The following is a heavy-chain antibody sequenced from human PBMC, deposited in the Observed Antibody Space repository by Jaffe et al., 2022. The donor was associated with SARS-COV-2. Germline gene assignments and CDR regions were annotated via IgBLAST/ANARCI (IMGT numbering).Heavy chain of an antibody. CDR3: VRSGGYDSYYYMDV. D-gene: IGHD5-12*01. CDR1: GFTFDDYA. Sequence: EVQLVESGGVVVQPGGSLRLSCAASGFTFDDYAMHWVRQAPGKGLEWVSLISWDGGSTYYADSVKGRFTISRDNSKNSLYLQMNSLRAEDTALYYCVRSGGYDSYYYMDVWGKGTTVTVSS. V-gene: IGHV3-43D*03. J-gene: IGHJ6*03. CDR2: ISWDGGST.